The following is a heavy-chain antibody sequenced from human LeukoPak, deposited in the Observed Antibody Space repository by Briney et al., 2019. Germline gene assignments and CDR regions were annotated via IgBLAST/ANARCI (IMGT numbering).Heavy chain of an antibody. J-gene: IGHJ4*02. Sequence: GGSLRLSCAASGFTFSRYAMTWVRQAPGKGLEWVSAISGSGSSTHYADSVKGRFTISRDNSKNTLYLQMNSLKAEDTAVYYCARGEWSSSPFDYWGRGALVTVSS. CDR1: GFTFSRYA. D-gene: IGHD6-6*01. CDR2: ISGSGSST. CDR3: ARGEWSSSPFDY. V-gene: IGHV3-23*01.